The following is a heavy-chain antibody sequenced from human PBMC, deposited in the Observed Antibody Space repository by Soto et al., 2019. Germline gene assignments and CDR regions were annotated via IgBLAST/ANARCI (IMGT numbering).Heavy chain of an antibody. J-gene: IGHJ4*02. CDR2: IIPILGIA. D-gene: IGHD3-10*01. CDR1: GGTFSSYT. CDR3: ARDWFGELFSPRFDY. V-gene: IGHV1-69*08. Sequence: QVQLVQSGAEVKKPGSSVKVSCKASGGTFSSYTISWVRQAPGQGLEWMGRIIPILGIANYAQKFQGRVTITAEKSTSTAYMELSSLRSEDTAVYYCARDWFGELFSPRFDYWGQGTLVTVSS.